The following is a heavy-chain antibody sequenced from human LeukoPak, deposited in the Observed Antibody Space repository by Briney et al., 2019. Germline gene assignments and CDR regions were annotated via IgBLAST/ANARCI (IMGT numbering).Heavy chain of an antibody. CDR3: ARGRYCNSTSCYYNWFDP. D-gene: IGHD2-2*01. Sequence: SETLSLTCAVCGGSFSGYYWSWIRQPPGKGLEWIGEINHSGSTNYNPSLKSRVTISVDTSKNQFSLKLSSVTAADTAVYYCARGRYCNSTSCYYNWFDPWGQGTLVTVSS. J-gene: IGHJ5*02. V-gene: IGHV4-34*01. CDR2: INHSGST. CDR1: GGSFSGYY.